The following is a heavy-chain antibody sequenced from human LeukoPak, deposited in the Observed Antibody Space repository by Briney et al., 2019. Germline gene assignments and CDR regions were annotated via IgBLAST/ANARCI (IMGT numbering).Heavy chain of an antibody. D-gene: IGHD5-18*01. CDR1: GFTFSSYA. Sequence: GGSLRLSCAASGFTFSSYAMSWVRQAPGKGLEWVSTISGSGDSTFDADSVKGRFTISRDNSKNTLYLQMNSLRAEDTAIYYCASSGYNYGTSYFAYWGQGTLVTVSS. V-gene: IGHV3-23*01. J-gene: IGHJ4*02. CDR3: ASSGYNYGTSYFAY. CDR2: ISGSGDST.